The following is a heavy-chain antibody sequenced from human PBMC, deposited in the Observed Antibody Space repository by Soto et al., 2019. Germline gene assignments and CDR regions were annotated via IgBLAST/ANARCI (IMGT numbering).Heavy chain of an antibody. CDR1: GYTFTTYY. Sequence: SSVKVSCKASGYTFTTYYMHWVRQAPGQGLEWMGGIIPIFGTANYAQKFQGRVTITADESTSTAYMELSSLRSEDTAVYYCARPSGRTGPKSHFDYWGQGTLVTVSS. V-gene: IGHV1-69*13. CDR2: IIPIFGTA. D-gene: IGHD1-1*01. J-gene: IGHJ4*02. CDR3: ARPSGRTGPKSHFDY.